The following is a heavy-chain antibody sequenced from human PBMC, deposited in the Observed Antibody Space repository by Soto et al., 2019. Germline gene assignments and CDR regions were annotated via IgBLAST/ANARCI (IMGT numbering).Heavy chain of an antibody. CDR2: TYYRSKWYN. J-gene: IGHJ4*02. V-gene: IGHV6-1*01. Sequence: SQTLSLTCAISGDSVSRNSAAWDWIRQSPSRGLEWLGRTYYRSKWYNDYAESVKSRISINPGTSKNQFSLQVNSVTPEDTAVYYCARGGVGGTTLDFFDFWGQGTLVTVSS. CDR1: GDSVSRNSAA. CDR3: ARGGVGGTTLDFFDF. D-gene: IGHD1-1*01.